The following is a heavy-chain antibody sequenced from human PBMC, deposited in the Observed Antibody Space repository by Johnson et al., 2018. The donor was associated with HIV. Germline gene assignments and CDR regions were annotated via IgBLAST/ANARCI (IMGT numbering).Heavy chain of an antibody. J-gene: IGHJ3*02. V-gene: IGHV3-66*04. Sequence: VQLVESGGGLVKPGGSLRLSCTASAGVTFSNAWMSWVRQAPGKGLEWVSVIFSGGSTYYAGSVHGRFTISRDNAKNSLYLQMNSLRVEDTAVYYCARLNIAFDIWGQGTMVTVSA. CDR2: IFSGGST. CDR3: ARLNIAFDI. D-gene: IGHD2/OR15-2a*01. CDR1: AGVTFSNAW.